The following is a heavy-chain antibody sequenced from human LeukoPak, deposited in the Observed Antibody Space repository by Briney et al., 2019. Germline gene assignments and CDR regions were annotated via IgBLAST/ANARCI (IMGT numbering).Heavy chain of an antibody. CDR1: GGSFSGYY. Sequence: SETLSLTCAVYGGSFSGYYWSWIRQPPGKGLEWIGEINHSGSTNYNPSLKSRVTISVDTSTNQFSLKLSSVAAADTAVYYCASNPIVVVVAATPGWFDPWGQGTLVTVSS. CDR2: INHSGST. J-gene: IGHJ5*02. V-gene: IGHV4-34*01. D-gene: IGHD2-15*01. CDR3: ASNPIVVVVAATPGWFDP.